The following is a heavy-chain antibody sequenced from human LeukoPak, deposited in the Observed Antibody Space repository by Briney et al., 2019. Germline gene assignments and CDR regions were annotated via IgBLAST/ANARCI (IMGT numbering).Heavy chain of an antibody. V-gene: IGHV1-46*01. Sequence: ASVKVSCKASGYSFTSYYMHRVRQAPGQGLEWMGIIDPSGGSTSYAQKFQGRVTMTRDTSTSTVYMELSSLRSEDTAVYYCARDNTATGPFDNWGQGTLVTVSS. J-gene: IGHJ4*02. CDR2: IDPSGGST. CDR3: ARDNTATGPFDN. D-gene: IGHD1-1*01. CDR1: GYSFTSYY.